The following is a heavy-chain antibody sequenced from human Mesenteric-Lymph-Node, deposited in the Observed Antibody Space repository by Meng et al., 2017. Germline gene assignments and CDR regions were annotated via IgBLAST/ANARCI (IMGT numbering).Heavy chain of an antibody. D-gene: IGHD3-16*02. Sequence: SETLSLTCAVSGGSISSSNWWSWVRQPPGKGLEWIGEIYHSGSTNYNPSLKSRVTISVDKSKNQFSLKLSSVTAADTAVYYCARVGYYDYVWGSYRYEDYWGHGTLVTGCS. V-gene: IGHV4-4*02. CDR2: IYHSGST. CDR3: ARVGYYDYVWGSYRYEDY. J-gene: IGHJ4*01. CDR1: GGSISSSNW.